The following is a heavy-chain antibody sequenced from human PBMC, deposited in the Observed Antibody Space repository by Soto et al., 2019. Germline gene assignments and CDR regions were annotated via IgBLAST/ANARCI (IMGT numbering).Heavy chain of an antibody. V-gene: IGHV1-2*02. D-gene: IGHD3-22*01. CDR1: GYTFTGYY. CDR3: ARDGDSSGYYGVDY. CDR2: INPNSGGT. J-gene: IGHJ4*02. Sequence: QVQLVQSGAEVKKPGASVKVSRKASGYTFTGYYMHWVRQAPGQGLEWMGWINPNSGGTNYAQKMQGRVTMTRDTSISTAYMELGRLRSDDTAVYYCARDGDSSGYYGVDYWGQGNRGTVCS.